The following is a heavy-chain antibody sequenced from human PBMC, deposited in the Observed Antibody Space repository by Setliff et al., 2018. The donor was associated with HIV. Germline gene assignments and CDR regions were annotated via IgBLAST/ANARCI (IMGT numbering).Heavy chain of an antibody. V-gene: IGHV6-1*01. D-gene: IGHD6-19*01. J-gene: IGHJ4*02. Sequence: SQTLSLTCAISGDSVSSNSATWNWIRLSPSRGLEWLGRTYYRSKFYNDYAVSVKSRIIINPDTSKNQFSLQLNSVTPEDTAVYYCAKESDNTSGHPDYWGQGTLVTVSS. CDR2: TYYRSKFYN. CDR3: AKESDNTSGHPDY. CDR1: GDSVSSNSAT.